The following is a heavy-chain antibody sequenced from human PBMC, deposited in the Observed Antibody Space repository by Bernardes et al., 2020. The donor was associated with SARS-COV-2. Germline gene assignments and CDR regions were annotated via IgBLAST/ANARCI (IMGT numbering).Heavy chain of an antibody. V-gene: IGHV3-23*01. D-gene: IGHD2-2*01. CDR3: AKGACSSTNCYSWFDP. J-gene: IGHJ5*02. CDR1: GFTFTNYA. Sequence: GGSLRLSCAASGFTFTNYAMNWVRQAPGKGLEWVSAISGRGGSTYYADSVKGRFTISRDNSKDTLYLQMNSLRAEDTAVYYCAKGACSSTNCYSWFDPWGQGTLVTVSS. CDR2: ISGRGGST.